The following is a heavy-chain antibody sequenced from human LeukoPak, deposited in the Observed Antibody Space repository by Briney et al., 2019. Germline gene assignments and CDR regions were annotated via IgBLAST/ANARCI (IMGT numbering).Heavy chain of an antibody. CDR1: GGTFSSYA. CDR3: ARGKSPLWYYYGMDV. J-gene: IGHJ6*02. D-gene: IGHD3-16*01. CDR2: IIPILGIA. V-gene: IGHV1-69*04. Sequence: GASVKVSCKASGGTFSSYAISWVRQAPGQGLEWMGRIIPILGIANYAQKFQGRVTITADKSTSTAYMELSSLRSEDTAVYYCARGKSPLWYYYGMDVWGQGTTVTVSS.